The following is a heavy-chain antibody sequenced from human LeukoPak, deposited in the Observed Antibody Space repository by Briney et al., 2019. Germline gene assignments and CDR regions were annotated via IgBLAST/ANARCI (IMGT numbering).Heavy chain of an antibody. D-gene: IGHD6-19*01. V-gene: IGHV3-48*03. Sequence: GGSLRLSCAASGFTFSSYEMNWVRQAPGKGLEWVSYISSSGSTIYYADSVKGRFTISRDNAKNTLYLQMNSLRAEDTAVYYCARCSSGWYPFDYWGQGTLVTVSS. CDR2: ISSSGSTI. J-gene: IGHJ4*02. CDR3: ARCSSGWYPFDY. CDR1: GFTFSSYE.